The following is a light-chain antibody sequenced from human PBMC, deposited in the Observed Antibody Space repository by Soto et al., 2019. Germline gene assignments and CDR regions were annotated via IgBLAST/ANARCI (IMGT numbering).Light chain of an antibody. CDR1: QSLLLSNGYNY. CDR3: MQALQTPRT. Sequence: DIVMTQSPLSLPVTPGEPASISCRSSQSLLLSNGYNYLDWYLQKPGQSPQLLIYLGSNRASGVPDRFSGSGSGTDFTLKISRVEAEDVGVYYCMQALQTPRTFGQGTKV. CDR2: LGS. J-gene: IGKJ1*01. V-gene: IGKV2-28*01.